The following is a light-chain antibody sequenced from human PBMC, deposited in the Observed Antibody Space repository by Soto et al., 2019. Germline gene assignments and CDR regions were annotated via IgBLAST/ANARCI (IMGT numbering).Light chain of an antibody. CDR2: GAS. CDR1: QSVSSSS. V-gene: IGKV3-20*01. Sequence: EIVLTQFPDTLSLSPGERATLSCRASQSVSSSSLAWYQQRRGQAPRLLIHGASSRATGIPDRFSGSGSGTDFTLTISRLEPEDFAVYYCQQYGSSPWTFGQGTKVEIK. J-gene: IGKJ1*01. CDR3: QQYGSSPWT.